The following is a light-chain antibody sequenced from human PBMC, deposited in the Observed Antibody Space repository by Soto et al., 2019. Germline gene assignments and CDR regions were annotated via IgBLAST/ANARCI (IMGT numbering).Light chain of an antibody. CDR1: SCNIASNY. CDR2: EDN. Sequence: NFMLTQPHSVSESPGKTVTISCTRSSCNIASNYVQWYQQRPGSAPTIVIYEDNQRPSGVPDRFSGSIDSSSNSASLTISGLKTEDEADYYCQSYDSSNHVVFGGGTKLTVL. CDR3: QSYDSSNHVV. J-gene: IGLJ2*01. V-gene: IGLV6-57*04.